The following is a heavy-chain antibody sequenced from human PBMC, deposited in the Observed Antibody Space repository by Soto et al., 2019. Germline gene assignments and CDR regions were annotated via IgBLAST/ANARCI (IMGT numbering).Heavy chain of an antibody. J-gene: IGHJ4*02. V-gene: IGHV4-31*03. CDR1: GGSISSGGYY. D-gene: IGHD4-17*01. CDR2: IYYSGST. CDR3: ARDKDYGAGLGY. Sequence: QVQLQESGPGLVKPSQTLSLTCTVSGGSISSGGYYWSWIRQHPGKGLEWIGYIYYSGSTYYNPSPKSRVTISLDTSTHQFSPKLSSVTAADTAVYSCARDKDYGAGLGYWGQGTLVTVSS.